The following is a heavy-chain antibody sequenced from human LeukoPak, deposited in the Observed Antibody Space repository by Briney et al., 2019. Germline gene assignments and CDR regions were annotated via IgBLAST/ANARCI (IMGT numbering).Heavy chain of an antibody. CDR1: GGSISGSNW. Sequence: SGTLSLTCAVSGGSISGSNWWSWVRQPPGKGLEWIAEIHHSGTTHYNPSLKSRLSMSVGKSKNQFSLKLTSMAAADTAVYYCARNGDYSMDYWGQGTLVTVSS. CDR2: IHHSGTT. D-gene: IGHD2-15*01. V-gene: IGHV4-4*02. J-gene: IGHJ4*02. CDR3: ARNGDYSMDY.